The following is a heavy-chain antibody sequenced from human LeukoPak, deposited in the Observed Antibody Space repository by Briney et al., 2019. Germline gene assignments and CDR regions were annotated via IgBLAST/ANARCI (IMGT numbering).Heavy chain of an antibody. V-gene: IGHV4-31*03. CDR1: GGSISSGGYY. CDR3: ARGAGRDFWSGTFDY. D-gene: IGHD3-3*01. J-gene: IGHJ4*02. CDR2: IYYSGST. Sequence: SETLSLTCTVSGGSISSGGYYWSWIRQHPGKGLEWIGYIYYSGSTYYNPSLKGRVTISVDTSKNQFSLKLSSVTAADTAVYYCARGAGRDFWSGTFDYWGQGTLVTVSS.